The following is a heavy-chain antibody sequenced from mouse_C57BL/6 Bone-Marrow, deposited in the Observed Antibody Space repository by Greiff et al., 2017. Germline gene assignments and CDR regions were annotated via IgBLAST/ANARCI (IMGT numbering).Heavy chain of an antibody. CDR3: ARGGGYYY. D-gene: IGHD2-3*01. Sequence: VKLMESGAELVRPGTSVKVSCKASGYAFTNYLIEWVKQRPGQGLEWIGVINPGSGGTHYNEKFKGKATLTADKSSSTAYMQLSSLTSEDTAVYFCARGGGYYYWGQGTTRTVSS. J-gene: IGHJ2*01. V-gene: IGHV1-54*01. CDR1: GYAFTNYL. CDR2: INPGSGGT.